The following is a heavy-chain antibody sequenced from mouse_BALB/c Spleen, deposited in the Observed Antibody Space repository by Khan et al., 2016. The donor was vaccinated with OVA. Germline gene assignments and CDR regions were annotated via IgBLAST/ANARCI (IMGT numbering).Heavy chain of an antibody. Sequence: QVQLKQSGPGLVAPSQSLSITCTVSDFSLTNYGVHWVRQPPGKGLEWLGVIWAGGSTNYNSALMSRLSISKDNSRSQVFLTMNSLQTDDTARDYCARETAYYGNYEAMDYWGQGTSVTVSS. J-gene: IGHJ4*01. CDR1: DFSLTNYG. CDR2: IWAGGST. D-gene: IGHD2-1*01. CDR3: ARETAYYGNYEAMDY. V-gene: IGHV2-9*02.